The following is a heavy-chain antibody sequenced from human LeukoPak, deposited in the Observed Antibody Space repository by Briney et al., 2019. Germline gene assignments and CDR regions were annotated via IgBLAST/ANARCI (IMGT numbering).Heavy chain of an antibody. J-gene: IGHJ4*02. Sequence: GASVKVSCKASGYTFTGYYMHWVRQAPGQGLEWMGWINPNSGGTNYAQKFQGRVTMTRNTSISTAYMELSSLRSEDTAVYYCARGPYYYDSSGYLRVDPDDYWGQGTLVTVSS. CDR1: GYTFTGYY. D-gene: IGHD3-22*01. V-gene: IGHV1-2*02. CDR2: INPNSGGT. CDR3: ARGPYYYDSSGYLRVDPDDY.